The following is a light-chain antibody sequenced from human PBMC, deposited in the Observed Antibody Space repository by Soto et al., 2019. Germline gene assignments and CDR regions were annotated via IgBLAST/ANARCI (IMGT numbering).Light chain of an antibody. CDR2: RNN. J-gene: IGLJ1*01. CDR3: AAWDDSLSGSYV. Sequence: QSVPTQPPSASGTPGQRVTISCSGSSSNIGSNYVYWYQQLPGTAPKLLIYRNNQRPSGVPDRFSGSKSGTSASLAISGLRSEDEADYYCAAWDDSLSGSYVFGTGTKATVL. CDR1: SSNIGSNY. V-gene: IGLV1-47*01.